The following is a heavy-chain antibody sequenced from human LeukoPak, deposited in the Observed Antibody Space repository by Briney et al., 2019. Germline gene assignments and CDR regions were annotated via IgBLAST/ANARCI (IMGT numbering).Heavy chain of an antibody. CDR1: GFTFSSYS. J-gene: IGHJ6*03. CDR2: ISSSSSYI. Sequence: GGSLRLSCAASGFTFSSYSMNWVRQAPGKGLEWVSSISSSSSYIYYADSVKGRFTISRDNAKNSLYLQMNSLRAEDTAVYYCARDSTKATMVMDVWGKGTTVTVSS. D-gene: IGHD5-12*01. V-gene: IGHV3-21*01. CDR3: ARDSTKATMVMDV.